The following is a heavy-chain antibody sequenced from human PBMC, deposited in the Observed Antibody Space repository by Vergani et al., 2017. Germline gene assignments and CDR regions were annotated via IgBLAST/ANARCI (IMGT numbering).Heavy chain of an antibody. CDR2: INHSGST. V-gene: IGHV4-34*01. CDR1: GGSFSGYY. Sequence: QVQLQQWGAGLLKPSEPLSLTCAVYGGSFSGYYWSWIRQPPGKGLEWIGEINHSGSTNYNPSLKSRVTISVDTSKNQFSLKLSSVTAADTAVYYCARGRDMRYGSTSCLGLDVWGKGTTVTVSS. D-gene: IGHD2-2*01. CDR3: ARGRDMRYGSTSCLGLDV. J-gene: IGHJ6*04.